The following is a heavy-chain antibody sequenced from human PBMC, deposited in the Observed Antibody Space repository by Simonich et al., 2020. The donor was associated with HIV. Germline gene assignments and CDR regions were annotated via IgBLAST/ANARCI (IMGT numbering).Heavy chain of an antibody. V-gene: IGHV4-34*01. CDR3: ARLTAGGLGEYFQH. D-gene: IGHD6-13*01. CDR2: INHSGST. J-gene: IGHJ1*01. CDR1: GGSLHCYY. Sequence: QVQLQQWGAGLLKPSETLSLTCAVYGGSLHCYYWSWIRQPPGKGLGWIGEINHSGSTNHHPSLKSRVTISVDTSKNQFSLKLSSVTAADTAVYYCARLTAGGLGEYFQHWGQGTLVTVSS.